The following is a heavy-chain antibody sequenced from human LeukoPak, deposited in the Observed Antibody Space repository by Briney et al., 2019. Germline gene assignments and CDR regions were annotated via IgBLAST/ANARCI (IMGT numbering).Heavy chain of an antibody. CDR3: VRVKGSYFDY. CDR1: GFPLSSYS. J-gene: IGHJ4*02. Sequence: GGSLRLSCAASGFPLSSYSINWVRQAPGKGLEWVSYISSSGSAIYYVDSVKGRFTVSRDNAKNSLFLQMNSPRAEDTAVYYCVRVKGSYFDYWGQGALVTASS. V-gene: IGHV3-48*01. D-gene: IGHD2-15*01. CDR2: ISSSGSAI.